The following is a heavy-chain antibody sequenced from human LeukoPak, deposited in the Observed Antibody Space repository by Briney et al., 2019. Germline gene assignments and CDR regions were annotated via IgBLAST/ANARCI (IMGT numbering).Heavy chain of an antibody. CDR1: GGSISSGSYY. CDR2: IYTSGST. CDR3: ARRGNSGNPDFDY. D-gene: IGHD1-26*01. V-gene: IGHV4-61*02. J-gene: IGHJ4*02. Sequence: PSQTLSLACTVSGGSISSGSYYWSWIRQPAGKGLEWIGRIYTSGSTNYNPSLKSRVTISVDTSKNQFSLKLSSVTAADTAVYYCARRGNSGNPDFDYWGQGTLVTVSS.